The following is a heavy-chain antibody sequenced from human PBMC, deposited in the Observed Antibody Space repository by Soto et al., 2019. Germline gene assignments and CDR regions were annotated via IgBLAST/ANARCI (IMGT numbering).Heavy chain of an antibody. CDR3: TTDSYSTMLVVRFDY. CDR2: IKSKVNGATT. Sequence: LRLSCAASGFIFSNAWINWVRQAPGGGLEWVGRIKSKVNGATTDFAAPVKGRFAISRDDSRHIVYLQMNSLRIEDTAVYYCTTDSYSTMLVVRFDYWGHGTPVTVSS. V-gene: IGHV3-15*07. J-gene: IGHJ4*01. D-gene: IGHD3-22*01. CDR1: GFIFSNAW.